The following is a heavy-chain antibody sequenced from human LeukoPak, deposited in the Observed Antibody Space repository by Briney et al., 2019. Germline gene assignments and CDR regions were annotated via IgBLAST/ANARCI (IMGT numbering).Heavy chain of an antibody. J-gene: IGHJ4*02. CDR3: ARYGGYTLPVY. Sequence: PSETLSLTCTVSGGSISGSSSYWGWIRQPPGQGLEWIGSIYYSGSTYYNPSLKSRVTISVDTSKNQFSLKLSSVTAADTAVYYCARYGGYTLPVYWGQGTLVTVSS. D-gene: IGHD4-17*01. V-gene: IGHV4-39*01. CDR2: IYYSGST. CDR1: GGSISGSSSY.